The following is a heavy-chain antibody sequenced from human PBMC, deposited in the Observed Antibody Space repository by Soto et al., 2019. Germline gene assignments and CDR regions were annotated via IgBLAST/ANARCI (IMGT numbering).Heavy chain of an antibody. Sequence: QVQLVESGGGVVRPGKSLTLSCTGSGFAFGGYGIHWVRQTPGKGLEWLAMTSYDGGNKYLADSVKGRFTVSRDMSRTMVFLQMDNLRLDDTAVYYCARGGDVLDYWGRGTLVTVSS. CDR2: TSYDGGNK. J-gene: IGHJ4*02. CDR1: GFAFGGYG. CDR3: ARGGDVLDY. V-gene: IGHV3-30*03. D-gene: IGHD3-16*01.